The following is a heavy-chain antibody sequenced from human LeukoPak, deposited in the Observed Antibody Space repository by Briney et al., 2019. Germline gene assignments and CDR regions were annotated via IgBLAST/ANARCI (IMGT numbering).Heavy chain of an antibody. CDR1: GYTFTGYY. Sequence: ASVKVSCKASGYTFTGYYMHWVRQAPGQGLEWMGWINPNSGGTNYAQKFQGRVTMTRDTSISTAYMELSRLRSDDTAVYYCARCRYDFWSGYGGYCYWGQGTLVTVSS. CDR2: INPNSGGT. CDR3: ARCRYDFWSGYGGYCY. D-gene: IGHD3-3*01. V-gene: IGHV1-2*02. J-gene: IGHJ4*02.